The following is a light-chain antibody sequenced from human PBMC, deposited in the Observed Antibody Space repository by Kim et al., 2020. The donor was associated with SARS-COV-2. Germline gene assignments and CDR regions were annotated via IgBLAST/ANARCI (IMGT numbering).Light chain of an antibody. CDR2: AKN. J-gene: IGLJ1*01. CDR3: NSRDSSDASYV. Sequence: SSELTQDPAVSVALGQTVRITCQGDSLRRYYASWYQQRPGQAPVLVIYAKNNRPSGIPDRFSGSSAGNTASLTITGAQAEDEADYYCNSRDSSDASYVFGTGTKVTVL. CDR1: SLRRYY. V-gene: IGLV3-19*01.